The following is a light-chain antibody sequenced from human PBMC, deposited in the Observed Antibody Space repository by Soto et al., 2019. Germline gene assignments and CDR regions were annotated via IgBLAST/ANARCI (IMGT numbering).Light chain of an antibody. V-gene: IGKV3-20*01. CDR1: QSVNSNY. Sequence: EIVLTQSPGTLSLSPGERATLSCRASQSVNSNYLAWYQHKPGQAPRLLIYGASSRATGLPDRFSGSGSGTDFTLTISRLEPEDFALYYCQQYGTSLYTFGQGTKLEIK. CDR2: GAS. CDR3: QQYGTSLYT. J-gene: IGKJ2*01.